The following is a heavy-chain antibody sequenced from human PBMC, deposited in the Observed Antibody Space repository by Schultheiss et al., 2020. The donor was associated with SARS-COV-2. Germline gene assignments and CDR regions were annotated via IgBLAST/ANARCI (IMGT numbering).Heavy chain of an antibody. CDR1: GGSFSGYY. V-gene: IGHV4-34*01. J-gene: IGHJ6*02. D-gene: IGHD2-2*01. CDR3: AMGCSSTSCYGYYYYGMDV. CDR2: LYYSGST. Sequence: SETLFLTCAVYGGSFSGYYWSWIRQPPGKGLEWIGSLYYSGSTYYNPSLKSRVTISVDTSKNQFSLKLSSVTAADTAVYYCAMGCSSTSCYGYYYYGMDVWGQGTTVTVSS.